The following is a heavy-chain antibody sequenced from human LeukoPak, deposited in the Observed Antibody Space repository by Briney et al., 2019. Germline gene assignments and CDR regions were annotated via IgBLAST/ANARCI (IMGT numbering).Heavy chain of an antibody. D-gene: IGHD4-23*01. Sequence: PGGSLRLSCAASGLTFSNYWMSWVRQAPGKGLEWVANIKEVGSEKYYVDSMKGRFTISRDNAKNSLYLQMSSLRVEDTAVYYCARDRTGGYFDYWGQGTLVTVSS. CDR1: GLTFSNYW. V-gene: IGHV3-7*03. CDR2: IKEVGSEK. CDR3: ARDRTGGYFDY. J-gene: IGHJ4*02.